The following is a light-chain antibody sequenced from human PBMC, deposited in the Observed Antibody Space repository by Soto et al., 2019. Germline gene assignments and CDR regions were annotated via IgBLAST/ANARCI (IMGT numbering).Light chain of an antibody. J-gene: IGKJ5*01. V-gene: IGKV1-5*01. CDR1: QSISGW. CDR2: AAS. CDR3: QQYYNWPRT. Sequence: DIQMTQSPSTLSASVGDRFTITFRASQSISGWLAWYQQKPGKAPKLLIYAASSLQSGVPSRFSGSGSGTEFTLTINSLQAEDCAVYYCQQYYNWPRTFGQGTRLEIK.